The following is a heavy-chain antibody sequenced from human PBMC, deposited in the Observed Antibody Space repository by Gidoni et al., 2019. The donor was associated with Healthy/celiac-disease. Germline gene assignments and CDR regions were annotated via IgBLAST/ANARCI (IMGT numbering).Heavy chain of an antibody. D-gene: IGHD3-3*01. V-gene: IGHV3-30*18. CDR1: GFTFSSYG. CDR2: ISYDGSNK. CDR3: AKGGNDFWSGYLDY. J-gene: IGHJ4*02. Sequence: QVQLVESGGGVVQPGRSLRLSCAASGFTFSSYGMHWVRQAPGKGLEWVAVISYDGSNKYYADSGKGRFTISRDNSKNTLYLQMNSLRAEDTAVYYCAKGGNDFWSGYLDYWGQGTLVTVSS.